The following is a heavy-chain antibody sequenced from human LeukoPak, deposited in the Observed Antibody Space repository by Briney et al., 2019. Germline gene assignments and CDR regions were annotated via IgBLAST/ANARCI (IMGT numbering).Heavy chain of an antibody. J-gene: IGHJ3*02. D-gene: IGHD5-24*01. CDR1: GDSIHSHF. CDR3: ARRFREDYNWIRGDAFDI. Sequence: SETLSLTCTVSGDSIHSHFYGWIRQPAGKGLEWIGRTHTNGNTLYNPSLKSRVTMSVDTSKNQFSLKLSSVTAEDTAVYYCARRFREDYNWIRGDAFDIWGQGTMVTVSS. V-gene: IGHV4-4*07. CDR2: THTNGNT.